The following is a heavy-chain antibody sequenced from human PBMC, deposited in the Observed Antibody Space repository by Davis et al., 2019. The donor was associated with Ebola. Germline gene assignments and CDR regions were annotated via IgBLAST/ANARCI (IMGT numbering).Heavy chain of an antibody. CDR3: AREGSGSDYYYYGMDV. Sequence: GESLKISCAASGFTFSSYGMHWVRQAPGKGLEWVAVIWYDGSNKYYADSVKGRFTISRDNSKNTLYLQMNSLRAEDTAVYYCAREGSGSDYYYYGMDVWGQGTTVTVSS. J-gene: IGHJ6*02. V-gene: IGHV3-33*01. CDR2: IWYDGSNK. D-gene: IGHD3-3*01. CDR1: GFTFSSYG.